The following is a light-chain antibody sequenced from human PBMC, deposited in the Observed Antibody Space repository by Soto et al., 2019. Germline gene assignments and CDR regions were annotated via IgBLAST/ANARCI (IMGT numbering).Light chain of an antibody. Sequence: EVVMTQSPTTLPVSPGRRVTLSCRASQSINSNLAWFQQKPGQAPRLLIYGASSRATGIPARFSGSGSGTEFTLTISSLQSKDFAVYFCQHYYDWPYSFGQGTKLEMK. CDR3: QHYYDWPYS. CDR2: GAS. J-gene: IGKJ2*01. CDR1: QSINSN. V-gene: IGKV3-15*01.